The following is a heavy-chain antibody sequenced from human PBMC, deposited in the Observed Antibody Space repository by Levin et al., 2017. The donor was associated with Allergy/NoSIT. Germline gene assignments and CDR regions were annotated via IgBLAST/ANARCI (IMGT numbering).Heavy chain of an antibody. D-gene: IGHD6-19*01. CDR1: GFSFSDFS. V-gene: IGHV3-11*01. CDR3: AREKGSSGWKDYFDY. CDR2: IANSGAPI. Sequence: NPGGSLRLSCAASGFSFSDFSMSWIRQAPGGGLEWISYIANSGAPIYYGDSMKGRFTISRDDATNALYLQMNSLRPADTAVYFCAREKGSSGWKDYFDYWGQGTLVTVSS. J-gene: IGHJ4*02.